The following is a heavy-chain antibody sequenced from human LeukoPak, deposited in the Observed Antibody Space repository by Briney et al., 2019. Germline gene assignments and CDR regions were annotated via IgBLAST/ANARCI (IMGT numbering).Heavy chain of an antibody. D-gene: IGHD4-17*01. CDR2: INPNSGGT. V-gene: IGHV1-2*02. J-gene: IGHJ4*02. CDR3: ASNGDLGAHFDY. Sequence: ASVKVSCKASGYSFTDYYMHWVRQAPGQGLEWMGWINPNSGGTNHAQKFQGRVTMTRDTSISTAYMELSRLRSDDTAVFYCASNGDLGAHFDYWGQGTLVTVSS. CDR1: GYSFTDYY.